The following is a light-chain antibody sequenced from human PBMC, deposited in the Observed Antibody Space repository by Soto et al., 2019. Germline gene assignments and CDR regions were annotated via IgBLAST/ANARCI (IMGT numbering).Light chain of an antibody. V-gene: IGLV2-11*01. CDR3: FSYTGNYRGV. CDR2: HVD. CDR1: SSDVGGYNY. J-gene: IGLJ3*02. Sequence: QSALTQPRSVSGSPGQSVTISCTGTSSDVGGYNYVSWHQQHPGKVPQLIIYHVDKRPPGVPDRFSGSKSGNTASLTISGLLAEDEADYYCFSYTGNYRGVFGGGTKLTVL.